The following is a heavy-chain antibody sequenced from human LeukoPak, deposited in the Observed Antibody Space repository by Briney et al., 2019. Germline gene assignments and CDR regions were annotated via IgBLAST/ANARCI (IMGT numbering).Heavy chain of an antibody. Sequence: GESLKISCKGPGYSFTSYWIGWVRQMPGKGLEWMGIIYPGDSDTRYSPSFQGQVTISADKSISTAYLQWSSLKASDTAMYYCAGSIVVVPAAILGAFDIWGQGTMVTVSS. CDR1: GYSFTSYW. J-gene: IGHJ3*02. D-gene: IGHD2-2*02. V-gene: IGHV5-51*01. CDR2: IYPGDSDT. CDR3: AGSIVVVPAAILGAFDI.